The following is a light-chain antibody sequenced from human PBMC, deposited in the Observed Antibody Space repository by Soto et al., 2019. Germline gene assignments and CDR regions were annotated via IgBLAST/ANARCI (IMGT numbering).Light chain of an antibody. Sequence: DIQMTQSPSSLSASVGDRVTITCRASQSISSYLNWYQQKPGKAPKLLIYAASSLQSGDPSRCSGSGSGTDFTLTISSLQPEDFATYYCQQSYSTPPWTFGQGTKVEIK. J-gene: IGKJ1*01. CDR2: AAS. CDR3: QQSYSTPPWT. CDR1: QSISSY. V-gene: IGKV1-39*01.